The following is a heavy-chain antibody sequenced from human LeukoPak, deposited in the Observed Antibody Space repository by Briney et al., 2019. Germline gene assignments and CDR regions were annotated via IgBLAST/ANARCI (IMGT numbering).Heavy chain of an antibody. CDR3: VSVVVTASRRGHYYDY. V-gene: IGHV4-39*01. J-gene: IGHJ4*02. CDR1: LGSPSRGGYY. CDR2: AYESGSN. D-gene: IGHD2-21*02. Sequence: SETLSLTPTVSLGSPSRGGYYWGWIGQPPGKGLEWIGCAYESGSNYYNSPLRSGATLSVNTSKKQFSLKLSFLTAADTPVYYCVSVVVTASRRGHYYDYWGGGTLVVVSS.